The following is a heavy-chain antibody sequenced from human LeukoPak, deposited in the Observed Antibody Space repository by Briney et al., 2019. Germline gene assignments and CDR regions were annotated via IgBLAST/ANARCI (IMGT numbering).Heavy chain of an antibody. V-gene: IGHV4-34*01. Sequence: PSETLSLTCAVYGGSFSGYYWSWIRQPPGKGLEWIGEINHSGSTNYNPSLKSRVTISVDTSKNQFSLKLSSVTAADTAVYYCARVLPQIQDLPLSDDILWARYYFDYWGQGTLVTVSS. D-gene: IGHD3-9*01. J-gene: IGHJ4*02. CDR3: ARVLPQIQDLPLSDDILWARYYFDY. CDR2: INHSGST. CDR1: GGSFSGYY.